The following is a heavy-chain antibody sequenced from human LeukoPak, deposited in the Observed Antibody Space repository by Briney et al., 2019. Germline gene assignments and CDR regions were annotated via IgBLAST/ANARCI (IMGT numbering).Heavy chain of an antibody. CDR1: GYTFTSYA. CDR2: INTSTGNP. J-gene: IGHJ4*02. CDR3: ASTLGYYDSSGYQRAWWYFDY. Sequence: ASVKVSCKASGYTFTSYAMNWVRQAPGQWLGWMGWINTSTGNPTYAQGFTGRFVFSLDTSVSTAYLQISSLKAEDTAVYYCASTLGYYDSSGYQRAWWYFDYWGQGTLVTVSS. D-gene: IGHD3-22*01. V-gene: IGHV7-4-1*02.